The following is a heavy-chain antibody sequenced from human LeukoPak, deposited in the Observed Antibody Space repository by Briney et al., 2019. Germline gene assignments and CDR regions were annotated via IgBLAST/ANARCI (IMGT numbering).Heavy chain of an antibody. CDR2: VSEDGNRT. D-gene: IGHD1-1*01. Sequence: PSGSLRLSCAASGFTFDDYAMHWVRQAPGKGLEWVSLVSEDGNRTYYADSVKGRFTISRDNSKNSLYLQMDSLTAEDTALYYCAKDLTQLYLAFDYWGQGTLVTVSS. J-gene: IGHJ4*02. CDR3: AKDLTQLYLAFDY. V-gene: IGHV3-43*02. CDR1: GFTFDDYA.